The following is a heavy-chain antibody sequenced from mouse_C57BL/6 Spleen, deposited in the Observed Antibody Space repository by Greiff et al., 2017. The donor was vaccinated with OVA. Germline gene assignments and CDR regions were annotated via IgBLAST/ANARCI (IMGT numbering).Heavy chain of an antibody. V-gene: IGHV5-4*01. CDR2: ISDGGSYT. CDR1: GFTFSSYA. Sequence: EVKVVESGGGLVKPGGSLKLSCAASGFTFSSYAMSWVRQTPEKRLEWVATISDGGSYTYYPDNVKGRFTISRDNAKNNLYLQMSNLKSEDTAMYYCARDDDGTCFDYWGQGTTLTVSS. J-gene: IGHJ2*01. CDR3: ARDDDGTCFDY. D-gene: IGHD2-3*01.